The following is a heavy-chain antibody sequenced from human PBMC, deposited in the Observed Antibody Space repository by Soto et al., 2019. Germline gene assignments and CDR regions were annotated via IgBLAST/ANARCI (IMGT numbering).Heavy chain of an antibody. CDR1: GYTFTSYG. CDR3: ASGRYGAY. V-gene: IGHV1-18*01. J-gene: IGHJ1*01. CDR2: ISAHNGNT. D-gene: IGHD1-26*01. Sequence: QVHLVQSGAEVKKPGASVKVSCKASGYTFTSYGITWVRQAPGQGLEWMGWISAHNGNTASAQKLQGRVIVTRDTSTSTAYMELSSLRSDDTAVYYCASGRYGAYWGQGALVTVSS.